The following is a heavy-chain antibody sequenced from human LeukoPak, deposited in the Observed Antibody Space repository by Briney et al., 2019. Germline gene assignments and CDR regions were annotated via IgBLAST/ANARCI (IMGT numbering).Heavy chain of an antibody. J-gene: IGHJ4*02. D-gene: IGHD3-10*01. CDR2: INPNSGDT. V-gene: IGHV1-2*06. CDR1: GYTFTGYH. CDR3: AREGSYGSGSFDY. Sequence: GASVKVSCKASGYTFTGYHMHWVRQAPGQGLEWMGRINPNSGDTNYAQKFQGRVTMTRDTSISTAYMELSRLRSDDTAVYYCAREGSYGSGSFDYWGQGTLVTVSS.